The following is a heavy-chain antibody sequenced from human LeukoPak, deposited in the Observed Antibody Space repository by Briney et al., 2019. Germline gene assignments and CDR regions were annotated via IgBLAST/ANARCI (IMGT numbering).Heavy chain of an antibody. CDR1: GHTFTTYW. CDR3: ARLGIYCSGGSCYEVVRGPFDY. CDR2: IYPGDSDT. D-gene: IGHD2-15*01. Sequence: GESLKISCRGYGHTFTTYWIAWVRPMPGKGLEWMGIIYPGDSDTRYSPSFQGQVTISADKSISTAYLQWSSLKASDTAMYYCARLGIYCSGGSCYEVVRGPFDYWGQGTLVTVSS. V-gene: IGHV5-51*01. J-gene: IGHJ4*02.